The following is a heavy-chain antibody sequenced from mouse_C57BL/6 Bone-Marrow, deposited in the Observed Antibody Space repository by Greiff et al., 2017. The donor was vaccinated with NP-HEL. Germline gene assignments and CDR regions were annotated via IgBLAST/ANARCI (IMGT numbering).Heavy chain of an antibody. V-gene: IGHV1-54*01. Sequence: VQLQQSGAELVRPGASVKVSCKASGYAFTNYVIDWVKQRPGQGLEWIGVINPGSGGTNYNEKFKGKATLTVDKSSSTAYMQLSSLTSEDSAVYSCARGGIRGRGDFDDWGKGTTLTVSS. D-gene: IGHD3-1*01. CDR2: INPGSGGT. J-gene: IGHJ2*01. CDR1: GYAFTNYV. CDR3: ARGGIRGRGDFDD.